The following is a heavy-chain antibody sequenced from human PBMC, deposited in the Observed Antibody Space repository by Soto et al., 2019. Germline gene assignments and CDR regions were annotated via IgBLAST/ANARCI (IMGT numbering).Heavy chain of an antibody. D-gene: IGHD6-6*01. CDR3: ARRVIGSSRAFDI. CDR1: GFAFSSHP. V-gene: IGHV3-23*01. Sequence: PGGSLRLSCAASGFAFSSHPMSWVRQAPEKGLEWVSGISDGGGLTYNADSVKGRFTISRDNSKNTLYLQMNSLRAEDTAIYYCARRVIGSSRAFDIWGQGTMVTV. CDR2: ISDGGGLT. J-gene: IGHJ3*02.